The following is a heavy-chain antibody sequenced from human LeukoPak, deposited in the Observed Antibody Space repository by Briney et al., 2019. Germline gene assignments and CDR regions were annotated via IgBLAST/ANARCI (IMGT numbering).Heavy chain of an antibody. V-gene: IGHV4-30-4*01. CDR3: ARDLYYDSSGTPGY. CDR1: GGSISSGDYY. J-gene: IGHJ4*02. D-gene: IGHD3-22*01. Sequence: SETLSLTCTVSGGSISSGDYYWSWIRQPPGKGLEWIGYIYYSGSTYYNPSLKSRVTISVDTSKNQSSLKLSSVTAADTAVYYCARDLYYDSSGTPGYWGQGTLVTVSS. CDR2: IYYSGST.